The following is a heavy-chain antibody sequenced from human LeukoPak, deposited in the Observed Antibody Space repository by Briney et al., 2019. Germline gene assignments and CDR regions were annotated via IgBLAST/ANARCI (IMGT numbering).Heavy chain of an antibody. J-gene: IGHJ6*03. CDR3: ARDRTLSITGTPFPLYYYYMDV. CDR1: GGTFSSYA. V-gene: IGHV1-69*01. Sequence: GSSVKVSCKASGGTFSSYAISWVRQAPGQGLEWMGGIIPIFGTANYAQKFQGRVTITADESTSTAYMELSSLRSEDTAVYYCARDRTLSITGTPFPLYYYYMDVWGKGTTVTVFS. CDR2: IIPIFGTA. D-gene: IGHD1-20*01.